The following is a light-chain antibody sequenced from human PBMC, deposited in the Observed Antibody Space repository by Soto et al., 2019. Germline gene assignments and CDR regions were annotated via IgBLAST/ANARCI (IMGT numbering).Light chain of an antibody. V-gene: IGKV3-20*01. CDR1: QSVSNNY. J-gene: IGKJ1*01. CDR3: QQYGSSPRT. CDR2: GAS. Sequence: EIVLTQSPGTLSLSPGERATLSCRASQSVSNNYLAWYQQKPGQAPRLLLYGASSRATGIPDRFSGSGSGTEFTLTVSRLEPEDFAVFYCQQYGSSPRTFGQGTRVEIK.